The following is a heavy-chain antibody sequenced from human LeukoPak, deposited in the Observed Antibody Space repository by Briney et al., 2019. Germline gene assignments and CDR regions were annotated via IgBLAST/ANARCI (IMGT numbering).Heavy chain of an antibody. D-gene: IGHD5-24*01. V-gene: IGHV4-61*02. CDR2: IYTSGST. Sequence: TLSLTCTVSGGSISSGSYYWSWIRQPAGKGLEWIGRIYTSGSTNYNPSLKSRVTISVDTSKNQFSLKLSSVTAADTAVYYCARDRGRDGYNAFDYWGQGTLVTVSS. CDR3: ARDRGRDGYNAFDY. J-gene: IGHJ4*02. CDR1: GGSISSGSYY.